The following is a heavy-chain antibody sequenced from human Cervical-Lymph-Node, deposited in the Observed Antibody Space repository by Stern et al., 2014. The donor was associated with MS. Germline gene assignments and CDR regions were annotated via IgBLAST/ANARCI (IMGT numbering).Heavy chain of an antibody. J-gene: IGHJ4*02. CDR2: ISSSGSII. Sequence: VQLEESGGGLVKPGGSLRLSCVASGFTFSDYYMSWIRQAPGKGLEWVSYISSSGSIIYYGDSVKGRFTISRDNAKNSLYLETNSLRAEDTAVYYCARVRLADTAMLYFDYWGQGILLTVSS. V-gene: IGHV3-11*01. CDR1: GFTFSDYY. CDR3: ARVRLADTAMLYFDY. D-gene: IGHD5-18*01.